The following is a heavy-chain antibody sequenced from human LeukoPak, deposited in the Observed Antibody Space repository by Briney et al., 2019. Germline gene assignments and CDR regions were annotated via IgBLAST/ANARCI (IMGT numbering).Heavy chain of an antibody. Sequence: ASVKVSCKASGYTFTSYVISWVRQAPGQGLEWMGRISAYNGNTNYAQKFQGRVTMTRDTSISTAYMELSRLRSDDTAVYYCAREIKVRGYSYGPLPYWGQGTLVTVSS. D-gene: IGHD5-18*01. J-gene: IGHJ4*02. CDR3: AREIKVRGYSYGPLPY. CDR1: GYTFTSYV. V-gene: IGHV1-18*01. CDR2: ISAYNGNT.